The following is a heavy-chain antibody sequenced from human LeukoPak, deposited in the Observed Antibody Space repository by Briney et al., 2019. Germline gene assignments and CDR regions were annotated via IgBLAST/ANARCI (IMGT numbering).Heavy chain of an antibody. J-gene: IGHJ4*02. Sequence: ASVKVSCKASGYTFTSYYMHWVRQAPGQGLEWMGIINPSGGSTSYAQKFQGRVTMTRDMSTSTVYMELSSVTAADTAVYYCARTLRTIARGVTKDPFDYWGQGTLVTVSS. CDR2: INPSGGST. CDR1: GYTFTSYY. CDR3: ARTLRTIARGVTKDPFDY. V-gene: IGHV1-46*01. D-gene: IGHD4/OR15-4a*01.